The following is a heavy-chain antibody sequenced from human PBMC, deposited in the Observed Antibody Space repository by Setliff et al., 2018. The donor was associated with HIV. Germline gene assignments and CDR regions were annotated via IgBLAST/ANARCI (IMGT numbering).Heavy chain of an antibody. V-gene: IGHV4-4*07. D-gene: IGHD6-13*01. CDR2: IYTSGST. CDR3: AGDAAGTADY. J-gene: IGHJ4*02. CDR1: GGSISSYC. Sequence: KTSETLSLTCTVSGGSISSYCWSWIRQPAGKGLEWIGRIYTSGSTNYNPSLKSRVTISVDTSKNQFSLKLSSVTAADTAVYYCAGDAAGTADYWGQGTLVTVSS.